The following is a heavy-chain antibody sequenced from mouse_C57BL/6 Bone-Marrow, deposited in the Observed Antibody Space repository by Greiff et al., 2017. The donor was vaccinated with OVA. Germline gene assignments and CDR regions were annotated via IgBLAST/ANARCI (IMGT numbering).Heavy chain of an antibody. Sequence: VKLVESDAELVKPGASVKISCKVSGYTFTDHTIHWMKQRPEQGLEWIGYIYPRDGSTKYNEKFKGKATLTADKSSSTAYMQLNSLTSEDSAVYFCARGFYDGYHYYAMDYWGQGTSVTVSS. CDR1: GYTFTDHT. CDR2: IYPRDGST. J-gene: IGHJ4*01. D-gene: IGHD2-3*01. CDR3: ARGFYDGYHYYAMDY. V-gene: IGHV1-78*01.